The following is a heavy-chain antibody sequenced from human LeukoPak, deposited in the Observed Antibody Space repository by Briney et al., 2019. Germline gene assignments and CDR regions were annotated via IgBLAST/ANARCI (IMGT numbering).Heavy chain of an antibody. D-gene: IGHD6-13*01. CDR2: IKQDGSEK. Sequence: GGSLRLSCAASGFTFSSYWMSWVRQAPGKGLEWVANIKQDGSEKYYVDSVKGRFTTSRDNAKNSLYLQMNSLRAEDTAVYYCARPIAAAGTAALGSYYYYMDVWGKGTTVTVSS. V-gene: IGHV3-7*01. J-gene: IGHJ6*03. CDR1: GFTFSSYW. CDR3: ARPIAAAGTAALGSYYYYMDV.